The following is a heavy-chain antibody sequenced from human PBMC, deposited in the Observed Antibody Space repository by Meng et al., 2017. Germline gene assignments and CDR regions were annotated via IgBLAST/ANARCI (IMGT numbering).Heavy chain of an antibody. CDR3: ARGGFWWELLLGPGAFDI. D-gene: IGHD1-26*01. J-gene: IGHJ3*02. CDR2: ISYDGSNK. V-gene: IGHV3-30*04. CDR1: GFTFSSYA. Sequence: GESLKISCAASGFTFSSYAMHWVRQAPGKGLEWVAVISYDGSNKYYADSVKGRFTISRDNSKNTLYLQMNSLRAEDTAVYYCARGGFWWELLLGPGAFDIWARGPL.